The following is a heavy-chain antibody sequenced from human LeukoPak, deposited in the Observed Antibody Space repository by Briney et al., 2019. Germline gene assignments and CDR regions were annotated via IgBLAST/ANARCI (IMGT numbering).Heavy chain of an antibody. J-gene: IGHJ4*02. CDR3: ARSSESTYSSSSPSDY. Sequence: SETLSLTCTVSGGSNSSGDYYWSWIRQPPGKGLEWIGYIYYSGSTYHNPSLKSRVTISVDTSKNQFSLKLSSVTAADTAVYYCARSSESTYSSSSPSDYWGQGTLVTVSS. CDR2: IYYSGST. D-gene: IGHD6-6*01. CDR1: GGSNSSGDYY. V-gene: IGHV4-30-4*08.